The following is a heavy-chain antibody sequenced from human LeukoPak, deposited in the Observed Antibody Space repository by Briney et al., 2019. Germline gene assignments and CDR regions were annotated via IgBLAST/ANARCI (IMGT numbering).Heavy chain of an antibody. CDR2: INPYSGDT. Sequence: ASVKVSCKASGYTFTIYGISWVRQAPGQGLEWMGWINPYSGDTSYAQKLQGRVTMATDTSTSTAYMEVRSLRSDDTAVYYCVREKNGWFDPWGQGTLVTVSS. CDR3: VREKNGWFDP. V-gene: IGHV1-18*01. J-gene: IGHJ5*02. D-gene: IGHD2-8*01. CDR1: GYTFTIYG.